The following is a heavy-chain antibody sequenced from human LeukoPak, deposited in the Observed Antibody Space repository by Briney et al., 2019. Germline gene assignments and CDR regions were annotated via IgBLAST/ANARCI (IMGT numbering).Heavy chain of an antibody. CDR1: GGSVRRGNYY. J-gene: IGHJ4*02. Sequence: PSETLSLTCTVSGGSVRRGNYYWTWIRQPAGSGLEWIGRIYTSGTTDYNPSLRTRVTISVDASRNQFSLNLSSVTAADTAVYYCARGRGSSWYYFDYWGRGTLVTVSS. D-gene: IGHD6-13*01. CDR3: ARGRGSSWYYFDY. CDR2: IYTSGTT. V-gene: IGHV4-61*02.